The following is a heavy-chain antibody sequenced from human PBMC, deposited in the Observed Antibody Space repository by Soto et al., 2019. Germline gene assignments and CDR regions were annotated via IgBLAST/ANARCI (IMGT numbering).Heavy chain of an antibody. CDR2: ISAYNGNT. D-gene: IGHD5-12*01. Sequence: ASVKVSCKASGYTFTSYGISWVRQAPGQGLEWMGWISAYNGNTNYAQKLQGRVTMTTDTSTSTAYMELRSLRSDDTAVYYCARAIDLQIYDAFDIWGQGTMVTVSS. V-gene: IGHV1-18*01. J-gene: IGHJ3*02. CDR3: ARAIDLQIYDAFDI. CDR1: GYTFTSYG.